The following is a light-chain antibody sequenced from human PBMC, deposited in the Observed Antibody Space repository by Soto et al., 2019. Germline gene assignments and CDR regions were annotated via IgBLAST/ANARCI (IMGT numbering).Light chain of an antibody. Sequence: QSELTQPPSASGTPGQRVTISCSGGRSNIGSNTVNWYQQLPGTAPKLLIYDNNQRPSGVPDRFSGSKSGASASLAISGLQSEDEADYYCAAWDDSLNSYVFGTGTKLTVL. CDR2: DNN. J-gene: IGLJ1*01. CDR3: AAWDDSLNSYV. CDR1: RSNIGSNT. V-gene: IGLV1-44*01.